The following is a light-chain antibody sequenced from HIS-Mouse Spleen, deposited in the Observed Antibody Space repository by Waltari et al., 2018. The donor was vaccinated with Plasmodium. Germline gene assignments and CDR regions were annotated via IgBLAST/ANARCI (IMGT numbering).Light chain of an antibody. V-gene: IGLV1-51*01. CDR3: GTWDSSLSAGVV. CDR1: SSNLGHNS. CDR2: DNN. Sequence: QSVLTQPPSVSAAPGQKVTISCSGRSSNLGHNSVSWYQKLPGTAPKLLIYDNNKRPSGIPDRFSGSKSGTSATLGITGLQTGDETDYYCGTWDSSLSAGVVFGGGTKLTVL. J-gene: IGLJ2*01.